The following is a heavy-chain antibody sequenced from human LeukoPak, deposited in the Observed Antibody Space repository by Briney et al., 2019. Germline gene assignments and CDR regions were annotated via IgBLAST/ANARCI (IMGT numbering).Heavy chain of an antibody. CDR1: TFIFGSYS. J-gene: IGHJ6*02. CDR3: ARDRATKARIGGMDV. V-gene: IGHV3-21*06. D-gene: IGHD5-24*01. CDR2: ISETSSHR. Sequence: RPGGSQRLSCVGSTFIFGSYSMNWVRQAPGKGLEWVSYISETSSHRYYADSVKGRFTISRDNAQNSLYLQMNSLSAEDTGIYYCARDRATKARIGGMDVWGQGTTVIVSS.